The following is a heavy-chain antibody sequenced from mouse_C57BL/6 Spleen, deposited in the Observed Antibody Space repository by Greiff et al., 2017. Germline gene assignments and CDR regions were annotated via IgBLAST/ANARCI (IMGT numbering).Heavy chain of an antibody. V-gene: IGHV1-18*01. D-gene: IGHD1-1*01. CDR3: ARYGSSYGYFDV. CDR2: INPNNGGT. CDR1: GYTFTDYN. Sequence: EVQLQESGPELVKPGASVTIPCKASGYTFTDYNMDWVKQSHGKSLEWIGDINPNNGGTIYNQKFKGKATLTVDKSSSTAYMELRSLTSEDTAVYYCARYGSSYGYFDVWGTGTTVTVSS. J-gene: IGHJ1*03.